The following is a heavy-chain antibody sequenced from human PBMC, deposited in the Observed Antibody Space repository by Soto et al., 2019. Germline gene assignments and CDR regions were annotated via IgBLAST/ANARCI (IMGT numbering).Heavy chain of an antibody. V-gene: IGHV1-69*06. Sequence: SSVKVSCKASGGTFTNLAINWVRQAPGQGFEWMGGLIPIFGTSNSAQKFQARVTISADTSTGTAYLEVSSLRSEDTAIYYCATARQAGLTWSYYFDYWGPGTLVTVSA. D-gene: IGHD6-13*01. J-gene: IGHJ4*02. CDR1: GGTFTNLA. CDR3: ATARQAGLTWSYYFDY. CDR2: LIPIFGTS.